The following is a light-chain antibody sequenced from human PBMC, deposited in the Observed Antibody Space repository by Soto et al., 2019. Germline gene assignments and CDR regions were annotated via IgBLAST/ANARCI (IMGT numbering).Light chain of an antibody. CDR2: AAS. CDR1: PGISNY. CDR3: QKYNSAPWT. Sequence: DIQMTQSPSSLSASVGDTVTITCRASPGISNYLAWYQQKPGKVPKLLIYAASTLQSGVPSRFSCSGSGTDFTLTISSLQPEDVATYYCQKYNSAPWTFGQGTKVEIK. J-gene: IGKJ1*01. V-gene: IGKV1-27*01.